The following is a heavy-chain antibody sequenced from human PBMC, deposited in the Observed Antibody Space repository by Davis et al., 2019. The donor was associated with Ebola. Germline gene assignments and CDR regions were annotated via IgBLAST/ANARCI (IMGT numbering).Heavy chain of an antibody. CDR3: ARDRAMVRGVIITYYGMDV. J-gene: IGHJ6*02. D-gene: IGHD3-10*01. Sequence: SVTVSCLASGYTFTSYGISWVRQAPGQGLEWMGWISAYNGNTNYAQKLQGRVTMTTDTSTSTAYMELRSLRSDDTAVYYGARDRAMVRGVIITYYGMDVWGQGTTVTVSS. CDR2: ISAYNGNT. CDR1: GYTFTSYG. V-gene: IGHV1-18*01.